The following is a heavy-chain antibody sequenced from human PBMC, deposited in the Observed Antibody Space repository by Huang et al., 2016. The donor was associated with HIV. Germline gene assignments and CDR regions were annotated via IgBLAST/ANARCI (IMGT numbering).Heavy chain of an antibody. J-gene: IGHJ6*02. CDR3: ATKTAGMDI. D-gene: IGHD1-7*01. V-gene: IGHV3-7*01. CDR2: IKQDESEK. CDR1: TFTFGAYW. Sequence: VESGGRSVQPGGSIKLSCVGSTFTFGAYWMSWVRQPPGKGLEGVANIKQDESEKYYVESVKGRFNISRDNARKVLFLEMDDLRVEDTAIYFCATKTAGMDIWGQGTTVTVSS.